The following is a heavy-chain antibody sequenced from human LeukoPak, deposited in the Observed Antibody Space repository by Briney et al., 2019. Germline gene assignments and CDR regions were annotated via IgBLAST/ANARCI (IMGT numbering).Heavy chain of an antibody. CDR2: IWYDGSHK. J-gene: IGHJ4*02. CDR3: ARGTSSGWYSYDY. CDR1: GFTFRTSG. Sequence: GGSLRLSCAASGFTFRTSGMHWVRQAPGKGLEWVAAIWYDGSHKYYADSVKGRFTISRDNSRNTLYLQMNSLRAEDTAVYYCARGTSSGWYSYDYWGQGTLVTVSS. V-gene: IGHV3-33*01. D-gene: IGHD6-19*01.